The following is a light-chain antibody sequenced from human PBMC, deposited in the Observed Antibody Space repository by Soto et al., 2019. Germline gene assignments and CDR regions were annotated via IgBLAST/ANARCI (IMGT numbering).Light chain of an antibody. CDR1: NSDVGGYDY. CDR3: SSFAGSYTHV. J-gene: IGLJ1*01. CDR2: DVT. V-gene: IGLV2-11*01. Sequence: QSVLTQPRSVSGSPGQAVTVSCTGTNSDVGGYDYVSWYQQLPGEAPKLIIYDVTKRPSGVPNRFSGSKSGNTASLTISGLQAEDEADYFCSSFAGSYTHVFXSGTKVTVL.